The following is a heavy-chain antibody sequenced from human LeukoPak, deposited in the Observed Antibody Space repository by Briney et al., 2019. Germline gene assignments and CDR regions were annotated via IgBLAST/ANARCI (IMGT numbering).Heavy chain of an antibody. D-gene: IGHD1-26*01. CDR3: ARVRSGSYDY. J-gene: IGHJ4*02. V-gene: IGHV4-61*05. CDR1: GGSITSSSYY. Sequence: PSETLSLTCTVSGGSITSSSYYWGWIRQPPGKGLEWIGRIYTSGSTNYNPSLKSRVTMSVDTSKNQFSLKLSSVTAADTAVYYCARVRSGSYDYWGQGTLVTVSS. CDR2: IYTSGST.